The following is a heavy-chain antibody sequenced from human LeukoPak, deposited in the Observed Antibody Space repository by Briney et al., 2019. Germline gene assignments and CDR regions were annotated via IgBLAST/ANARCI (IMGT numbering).Heavy chain of an antibody. D-gene: IGHD3-22*01. CDR3: ARVVPDYYDSSAYYYYYYMDV. CDR2: INPNSGGT. CDR1: GYTFTGYY. V-gene: IGHV1-2*02. Sequence: ASVKVSCKASGYTFTGYYMHWVRQAPGQGLEWMGWINPNSGGTNYAQKFQGRVTMTRDTSISTAYMELSRLRSDDTAVYYCARVVPDYYDSSAYYYYYYMDVWGKGTTVTVSS. J-gene: IGHJ6*03.